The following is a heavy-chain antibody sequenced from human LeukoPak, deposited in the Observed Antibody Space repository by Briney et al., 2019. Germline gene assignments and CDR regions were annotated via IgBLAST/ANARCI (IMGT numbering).Heavy chain of an antibody. D-gene: IGHD5-24*01. Sequence: PAGYLRLFCAGFGFRLSSYWMTWVRQAPGKGLEWVANIKQDGSEGYYVDSVEGRFSISRDNAQNSLFLQMNSLRAEDTAVYYCARVHQGDGWFDPWGQGTLVTVSS. J-gene: IGHJ5*02. CDR3: ARVHQGDGWFDP. CDR1: GFRLSSYW. CDR2: IKQDGSEG. V-gene: IGHV3-7*01.